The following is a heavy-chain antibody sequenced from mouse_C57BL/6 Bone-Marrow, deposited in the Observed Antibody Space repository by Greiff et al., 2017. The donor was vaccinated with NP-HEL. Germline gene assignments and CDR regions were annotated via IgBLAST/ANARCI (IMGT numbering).Heavy chain of an antibody. V-gene: IGHV1-52*01. Sequence: PIQGLEWIGNIDPSDSETHYNQKFKDKATLTVDKSSSTAYMQLSSLTSEDSAVYYCARGTYGYDSFDVWGTGTTVTVSS. CDR3: ARGTYGYDSFDV. D-gene: IGHD2-2*01. J-gene: IGHJ1*03. CDR2: IDPSDSET.